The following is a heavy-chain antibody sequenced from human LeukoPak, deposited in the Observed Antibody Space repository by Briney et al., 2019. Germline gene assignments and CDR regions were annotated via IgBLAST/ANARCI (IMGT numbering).Heavy chain of an antibody. D-gene: IGHD3-10*01. CDR1: GFTFSSNA. Sequence: TGGSLRLSCAASGFTFSSNAMSWVRQAPGKGLEWVSSISSSSSYIYYADSVKGRFTISRDNAKNSLYLQMNSLRAEDTAVYYCARLHGSGIFQHWGQGTLVTVSA. CDR3: ARLHGSGIFQH. V-gene: IGHV3-21*01. CDR2: ISSSSSYI. J-gene: IGHJ1*01.